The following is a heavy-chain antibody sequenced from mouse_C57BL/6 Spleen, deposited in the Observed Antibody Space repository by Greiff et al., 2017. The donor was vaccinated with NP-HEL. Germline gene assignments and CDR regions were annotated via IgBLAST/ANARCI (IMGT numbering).Heavy chain of an antibody. D-gene: IGHD2-1*01. CDR2: ISSGSSTI. V-gene: IGHV5-17*01. Sequence: EVKLVESGGGLVKPGGSLKLSCAASGFTFSDYGMHWVRQAPEKGLEWVAYISSGSSTIYYADTVKGRFTMSRDNATNTLFLQMTSLRSEDTAMYYCARGYYGNYLWDYWGQGTSVTVSS. CDR3: ARGYYGNYLWDY. J-gene: IGHJ4*01. CDR1: GFTFSDYG.